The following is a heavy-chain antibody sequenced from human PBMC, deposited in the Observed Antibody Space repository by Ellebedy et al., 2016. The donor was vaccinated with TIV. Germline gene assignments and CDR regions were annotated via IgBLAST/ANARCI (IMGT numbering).Heavy chain of an antibody. Sequence: GGSLRLSCAASGFTFSSYGMHWVRQAPGKGLEWVSTFSGSGGSTYYADFVKGRFTVSRDNSRNTLYLQMNSLRAEDTAVYYCARERLVVAAFEWGQGTLVTVSS. D-gene: IGHD2-15*01. CDR3: ARERLVVAAFE. CDR1: GFTFSSYG. V-gene: IGHV3-23*01. J-gene: IGHJ4*02. CDR2: FSGSGGST.